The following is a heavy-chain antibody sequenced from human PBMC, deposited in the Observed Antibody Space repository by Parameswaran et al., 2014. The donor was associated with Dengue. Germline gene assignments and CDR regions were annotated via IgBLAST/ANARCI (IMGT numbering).Heavy chain of an antibody. Sequence: WVRQAPGQRLEWMGWINAGNGNTKYSQKFQGRVTITRDTSASTAYMELSSLRSEDTAVYYCASGYYDILTGYYKDYFDYWGQGTLVTVSS. CDR2: INAGNGNT. J-gene: IGHJ4*02. CDR3: ASGYYDILTGYYKDYFDY. V-gene: IGHV1-3*01. D-gene: IGHD3-9*01.